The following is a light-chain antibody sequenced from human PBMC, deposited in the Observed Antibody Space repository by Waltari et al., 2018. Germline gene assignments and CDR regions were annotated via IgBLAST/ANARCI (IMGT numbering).Light chain of an antibody. CDR1: SSDVGAFNY. J-gene: IGLJ3*02. V-gene: IGLV2-14*03. CDR3: SSYSSSSALRV. Sequence: QSALTQPASVSGSPGQSITISCNGTSSDVGAFNYVSWYQQHPVKAPKLIIYDVTNRPSGVSSRFSTSKFGNMASLTISGLQADDEADYYCSSYSSSSALRVFGGGTKLTVL. CDR2: DVT.